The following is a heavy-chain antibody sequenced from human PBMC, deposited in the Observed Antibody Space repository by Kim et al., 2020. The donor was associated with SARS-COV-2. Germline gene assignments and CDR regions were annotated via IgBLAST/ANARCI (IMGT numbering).Heavy chain of an antibody. J-gene: IGHJ4*02. CDR2: IYHSGST. D-gene: IGHD6-13*01. Sequence: SETLSLTCAVSGGSISSSNWWSWVRQPPGKGLEWIGEIYHSGSTNYNPSLKSRVTLSVDKSKNKFSLKVSSVTAADTAVYYCARGGSWYGGFDYWGQGTLVTVSS. CDR1: GGSISSSNW. CDR3: ARGGSWYGGFDY. V-gene: IGHV4-4*02.